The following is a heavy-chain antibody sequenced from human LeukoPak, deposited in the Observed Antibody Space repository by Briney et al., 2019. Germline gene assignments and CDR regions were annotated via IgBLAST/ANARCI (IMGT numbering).Heavy chain of an antibody. CDR1: GGSITGGGDY. V-gene: IGHV4-39*01. CDR2: MYHSGAT. D-gene: IGHD1-1*01. J-gene: IGHJ5*02. CDR3: ARVVSDDFAYNWFDP. Sequence: PSETLSLTCIVSGGSITGGGDYWAWIRQPPGRGLEWLGTMYHSGATYNPSLKSRLTMSADTSRVQLSLRLTSVTAADTAVYYCARVVSDDFAYNWFDPWGQGTLVTVSS.